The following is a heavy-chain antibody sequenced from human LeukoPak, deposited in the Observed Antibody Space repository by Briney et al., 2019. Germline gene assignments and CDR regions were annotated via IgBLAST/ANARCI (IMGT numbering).Heavy chain of an antibody. J-gene: IGHJ4*02. D-gene: IGHD1-1*01. CDR3: AREGAYTWNDEDFDY. Sequence: GGSLRLSCAASGFTFSDYWMHWVRQAPGKGLVWVSHVYPDGTGTTYADSVKGRFTISRDNAKNTLYLQMNSLRDEDTAVYYCAREGAYTWNDEDFDYWGQGTLVTVSS. V-gene: IGHV3-74*01. CDR2: VYPDGTGT. CDR1: GFTFSDYW.